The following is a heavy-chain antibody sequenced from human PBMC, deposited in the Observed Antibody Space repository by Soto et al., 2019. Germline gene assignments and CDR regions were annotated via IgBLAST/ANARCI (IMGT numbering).Heavy chain of an antibody. CDR3: ARVYHYDSIAFDI. V-gene: IGHV4-31*11. CDR1: GGSISSGGYS. D-gene: IGHD3-22*01. J-gene: IGHJ3*02. CDR2: IYYSGST. Sequence: SETLSLTCAVSGGSISSGGYSWSWIRQHPGKGLEWIGYIYYSGSTYYNPSLKSRVTISVDTSKNQFSLKLSSVTAADTAVYYCARVYHYDSIAFDIWGQGTMVTVSS.